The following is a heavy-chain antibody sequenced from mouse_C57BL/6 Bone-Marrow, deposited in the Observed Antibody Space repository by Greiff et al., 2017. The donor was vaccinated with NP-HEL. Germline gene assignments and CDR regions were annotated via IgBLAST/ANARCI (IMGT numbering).Heavy chain of an antibody. CDR1: GFTFSDFY. CDR2: SRNKANDYTT. J-gene: IGHJ3*01. D-gene: IGHD4-1*01. Sequence: EVMLVDSGGGLVQSGRSLRLSCATSGFTFSDFYMEWVRQAPGKGLEWIAASRNKANDYTTEYSASVKGRFIVSRDTSQSILYLQMNALRAEDTAIYYCARDALTGAWFAYWGQGTLVTVSA. V-gene: IGHV7-1*01. CDR3: ARDALTGAWFAY.